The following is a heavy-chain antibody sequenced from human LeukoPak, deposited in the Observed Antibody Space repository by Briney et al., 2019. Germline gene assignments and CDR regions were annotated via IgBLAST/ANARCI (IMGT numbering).Heavy chain of an antibody. D-gene: IGHD1-26*01. CDR1: GGTFSSYA. J-gene: IGHJ4*02. CDR2: IIPILGIA. V-gene: IGHV1-69*04. Sequence: SVTVSCTASGGTFSSYAISWVRQAPGQGLEWMGRIIPILGIANYAQKFQGRVTITADKSTSTAYMELSSLRSEDTAVYYCARELPEEYYFDYWGQGTLVTVSS. CDR3: ARELPEEYYFDY.